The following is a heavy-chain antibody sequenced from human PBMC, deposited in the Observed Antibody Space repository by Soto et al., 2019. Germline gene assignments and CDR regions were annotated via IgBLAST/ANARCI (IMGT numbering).Heavy chain of an antibody. CDR1: SGSIRSINW. CDR2: IFHNGNT. Sequence: SETLCLTWAVDSGSIRSINWWSWVRQSPGKGLEWIGEIFHNGNTYYNPSLNSRVTISVDTSKNRFSLNLRSVTAADTAVYYCARRTWGMDVWGQGTTVTVSS. V-gene: IGHV4-4*02. D-gene: IGHD2-8*01. CDR3: ARRTWGMDV. J-gene: IGHJ6*02.